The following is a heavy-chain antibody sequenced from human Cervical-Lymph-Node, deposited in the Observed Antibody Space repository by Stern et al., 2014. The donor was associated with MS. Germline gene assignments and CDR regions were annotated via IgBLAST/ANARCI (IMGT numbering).Heavy chain of an antibody. CDR2: IHNSGAT. D-gene: IGHD5-18*01. V-gene: IGHV3-53*01. CDR3: ARVGRGYISGYSFDY. Sequence: EVQLVQSGRGLAQPGGSLRLSCAASGFTVSSSYMSWVRHAPGKGLEWVSAIHNSGATYYADSVKGRFTISRDNSKNTLYFQMSSLRAEDTAVYYCARVGRGYISGYSFDYWAQGTLVTVSS. CDR1: GFTVSSSY. J-gene: IGHJ4*02.